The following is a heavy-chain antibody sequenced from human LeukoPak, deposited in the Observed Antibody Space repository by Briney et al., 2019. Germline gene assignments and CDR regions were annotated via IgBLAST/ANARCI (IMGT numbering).Heavy chain of an antibody. CDR3: AKRSGTNYYFDY. CDR2: ISGSGVMT. D-gene: IGHD2-2*01. V-gene: IGHV3-23*01. CDR1: GFTFTNYS. Sequence: RGSLRLSCAASGFTFTNYSMRWVRQAPGQGLEWVSCISGSGVMTYYADSVKGRFTISRDNSKNTLNLQMASLRVEDTAVYYCAKRSGTNYYFDYWGEGTLVTVSS. J-gene: IGHJ4*02.